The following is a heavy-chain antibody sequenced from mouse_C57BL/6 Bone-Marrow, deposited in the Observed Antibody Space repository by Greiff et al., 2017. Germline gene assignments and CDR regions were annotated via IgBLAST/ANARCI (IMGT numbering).Heavy chain of an antibody. V-gene: IGHV1-59*01. CDR3: ASGYSNFYAMDY. J-gene: IGHJ4*01. CDR2: IDPSDSYT. Sequence: QVQLQQPGAELVRPGTSVKLSCKASGYTFTSYWMHWVKQRPGQGLEWIGVIDPSDSYTNYNQKFKGKATLTVDTSSSTAYMQLSSLTSEDSAVYYCASGYSNFYAMDYWGQGTSVTVSS. D-gene: IGHD2-5*01. CDR1: GYTFTSYW.